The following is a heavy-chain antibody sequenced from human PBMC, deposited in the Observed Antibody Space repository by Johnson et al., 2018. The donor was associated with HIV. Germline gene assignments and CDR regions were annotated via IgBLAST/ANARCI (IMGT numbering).Heavy chain of an antibody. Sequence: VQLVESGGGLIQPGGSLRLSCAASGFTVSSNYMSWVRQAPGKGLEWVSVIYSAGSTYYADSVKGRFTISRDNSKNTLYLQMNSLRAEDTALYYCARSGWYLSYAFDIWGQGTMVTVSS. CDR3: ARSGWYLSYAFDI. J-gene: IGHJ3*02. D-gene: IGHD6-19*01. V-gene: IGHV3-53*01. CDR1: GFTVSSNY. CDR2: IYSAGST.